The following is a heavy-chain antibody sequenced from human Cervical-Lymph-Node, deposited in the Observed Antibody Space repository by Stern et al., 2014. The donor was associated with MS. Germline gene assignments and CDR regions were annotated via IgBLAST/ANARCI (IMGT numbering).Heavy chain of an antibody. V-gene: IGHV1-69*14. CDR3: VLPSTVTTAAFDV. Sequence: QDQLVQSGAEVKQPGSSVKVSCKASGGTFSTFSINWVRQVPGQSLEWMGGIIPIFDTPNFAQQFQGRVTITADSSTSTVYMALNSLRFDDTAVYYCVLPSTVTTAAFDVWGRGTMVTVSS. D-gene: IGHD4-11*01. J-gene: IGHJ3*01. CDR2: IIPIFDTP. CDR1: GGTFSTFS.